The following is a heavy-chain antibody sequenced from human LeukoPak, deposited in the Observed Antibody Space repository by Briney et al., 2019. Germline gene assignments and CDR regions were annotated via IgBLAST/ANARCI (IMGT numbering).Heavy chain of an antibody. V-gene: IGHV3-23*01. CDR3: VKERFNTGHHYAIEN. Sequence: GGSLRLSCAASGFTFSSFAMAWVRQAPGHGLEWISSISGPGDIVHYADSVQGRLTISRDNSDNILHLQMNSLRAEDTARYYCVKERFNTGHHYAIENWGQGALVTVSS. D-gene: IGHD3-22*01. CDR2: ISGPGDIV. J-gene: IGHJ4*02. CDR1: GFTFSSFA.